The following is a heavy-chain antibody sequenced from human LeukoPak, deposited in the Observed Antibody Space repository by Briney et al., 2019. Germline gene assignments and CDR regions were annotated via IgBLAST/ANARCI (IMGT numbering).Heavy chain of an antibody. Sequence: SETLSLTCAVSGYSISSGYYWGWIRQPPGKGLEWIGSINHSGSTYYNPSLKSRVTISVDTSKNQFSLKLSSVTAADTAVYYCARCERAAQPPFDYWGQGTLVTVSS. CDR1: GYSISSGYY. J-gene: IGHJ4*02. V-gene: IGHV4-38-2*01. CDR2: INHSGST. D-gene: IGHD6-13*01. CDR3: ARCERAAQPPFDY.